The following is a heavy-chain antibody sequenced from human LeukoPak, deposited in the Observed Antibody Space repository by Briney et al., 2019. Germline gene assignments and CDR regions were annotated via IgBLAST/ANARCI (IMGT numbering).Heavy chain of an antibody. CDR2: ISSDGSNK. J-gene: IGHJ2*01. D-gene: IGHD2/OR15-2a*01. V-gene: IGHV3-30-3*01. CDR3: ARDYAKTFYWYFDL. Sequence: GGSLRLSCAASGFTFSSYAMHWVRQAPGKGLEWVAVISSDGSNKYYVDSVKGRFTISRDNSKNTLYLQMNSLRAEDTAVYYCARDYAKTFYWYFDLWGRGTLVTVSS. CDR1: GFTFSSYA.